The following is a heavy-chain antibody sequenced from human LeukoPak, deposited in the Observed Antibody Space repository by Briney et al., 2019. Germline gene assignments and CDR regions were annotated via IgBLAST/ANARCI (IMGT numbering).Heavy chain of an antibody. CDR3: AKLRSSGWYLSHFDY. Sequence: GGSLRLSRAASGFTVSTNYMTWIRQAPGKGLEWVSVMYTLGNTNYADSVRGRFTISRDNSKNTLYLQMNSLRAEDTAVYYCAKLRSSGWYLSHFDYWGQGTLVTVSS. CDR1: GFTVSTNY. J-gene: IGHJ4*02. D-gene: IGHD6-19*01. V-gene: IGHV3-66*03. CDR2: MYTLGNT.